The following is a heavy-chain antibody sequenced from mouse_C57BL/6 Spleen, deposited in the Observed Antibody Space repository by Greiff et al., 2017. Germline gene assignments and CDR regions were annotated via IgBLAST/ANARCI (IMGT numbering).Heavy chain of an antibody. V-gene: IGHV6-6*01. Sequence: EVKLMESGGGLVQPGGSMKLSCAASGFTFSDAWMDWVRQSPEKGLEWVAEIRNKANNHATYYAESVKGRFTISRDDSKSSVYLQMNSLRAEDTGIYYCTRDGYYPAWFACWGKGTLVTVSA. CDR1: GFTFSDAW. CDR2: IRNKANNHAT. CDR3: TRDGYYPAWFAC. D-gene: IGHD2-3*01. J-gene: IGHJ3*01.